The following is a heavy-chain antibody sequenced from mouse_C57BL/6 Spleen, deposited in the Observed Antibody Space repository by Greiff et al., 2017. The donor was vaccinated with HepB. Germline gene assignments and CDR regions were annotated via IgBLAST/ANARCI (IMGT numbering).Heavy chain of an antibody. V-gene: IGHV5-17*01. D-gene: IGHD5-2*01. J-gene: IGHJ4*01. Sequence: DVMLVESGGGLVKPGGSLKLSCAASGFTFSDYGMHWVRQAPEKGLEWVAYISSGSSTIYYADTVKGRVTISRDNAKNTLFLQMTSLRSEDTAMYYCARKLRENNAMDYWGQGTSVTVSS. CDR2: ISSGSSTI. CDR3: ARKLRENNAMDY. CDR1: GFTFSDYG.